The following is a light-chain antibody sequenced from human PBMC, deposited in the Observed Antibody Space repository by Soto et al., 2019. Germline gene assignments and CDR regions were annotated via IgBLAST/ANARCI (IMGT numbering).Light chain of an antibody. V-gene: IGLV2-14*03. CDR3: SSYTASASYV. CDR1: SSDIGTYNF. Sequence: QSALTQPASVSGSPGQSITISCTGTSSDIGTYNFVSWNQQHPGKAPKLMIYDVTNRPSGVSNRFSGSKSDNTASLTISGLQAEDEADYYCSSYTASASYVFGTGTKLTVL. J-gene: IGLJ1*01. CDR2: DVT.